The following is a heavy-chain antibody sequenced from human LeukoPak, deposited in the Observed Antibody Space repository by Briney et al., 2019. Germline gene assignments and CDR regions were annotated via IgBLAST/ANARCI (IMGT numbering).Heavy chain of an antibody. D-gene: IGHD3-22*01. V-gene: IGHV4-59*08. CDR2: IYYSGRT. Sequence: SETLSLTCTVSGGSISTYYWSWIRQPPGKGLEWIGYIYYSGRTNYNPSLKSRVTISVDTSKNQFSLKLSSVTAADTAVYYCARLPSRTYYYDSSGYVWGQGTLVTVSS. CDR3: ARLPSRTYYYDSSGYV. J-gene: IGHJ4*02. CDR1: GGSISTYY.